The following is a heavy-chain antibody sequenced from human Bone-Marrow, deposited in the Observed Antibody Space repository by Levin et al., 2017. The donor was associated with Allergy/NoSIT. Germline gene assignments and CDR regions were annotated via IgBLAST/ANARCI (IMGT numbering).Heavy chain of an antibody. CDR3: ARGGLVVPAAINPACGFDP. V-gene: IGHV1-3*01. CDR1: GYTFTSYA. CDR2: INAGNGNT. J-gene: IGHJ5*02. D-gene: IGHD2-2*01. Sequence: ASVKVSCKASGYTFTSYAMHWVRQAPGQRLEWMGWINAGNGNTKYSQKFQGRVTITRDTSASTAYMELSSLRSEDTAVYYCARGGLVVPAAINPACGFDPWGQGTLVTVSS.